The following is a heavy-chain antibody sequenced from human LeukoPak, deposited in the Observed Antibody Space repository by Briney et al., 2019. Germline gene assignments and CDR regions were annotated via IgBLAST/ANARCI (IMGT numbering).Heavy chain of an antibody. CDR1: GGPINNYY. D-gene: IGHD3-22*01. CDR3: AGTYYYDSSGYYAG. J-gene: IGHJ4*02. V-gene: IGHV4-59*01. CDR2: IYYTGTT. Sequence: SETLSLTCTVSGGPINNYYWSWIRQPPGKGLEWIGYIYYTGTTKSNPSLKSRVTMSVDTSGSQLSLRLSSVSAADTAVYYCAGTYYYDSSGYYAGWGQGTLVTVSS.